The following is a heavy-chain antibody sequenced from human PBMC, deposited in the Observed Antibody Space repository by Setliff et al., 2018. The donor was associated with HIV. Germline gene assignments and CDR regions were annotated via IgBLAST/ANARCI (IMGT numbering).Heavy chain of an antibody. CDR1: GGSVSSRGYY. Sequence: KPSETLSLTCTVSGGSVSSRGYYWGWIRQPPGKGPEWIANILYGGNTYYNPSLKSRVTISVDTSKNHFSLKLNSVTAADTAVYFCARPTTGVGGGAAFDIWGQGTMIT. CDR2: ILYGGNT. D-gene: IGHD2-8*01. V-gene: IGHV4-39*02. J-gene: IGHJ3*02. CDR3: ARPTTGVGGGAAFDI.